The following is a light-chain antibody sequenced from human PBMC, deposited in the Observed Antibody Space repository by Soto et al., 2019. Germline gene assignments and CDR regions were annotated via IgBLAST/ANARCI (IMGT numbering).Light chain of an antibody. J-gene: IGKJ1*01. V-gene: IGKV3-20*01. CDR1: QTVSTNY. Sequence: EIVLTQSPATLSLSPGERATLSCRASQTVSTNYLAWYQQKPGQAPRLLIFDASTRATGIPDRFTGSGSGTDFTLTISRLEPEDFAVYYCQLYGASPKTFGQGTKVDIK. CDR3: QLYGASPKT. CDR2: DAS.